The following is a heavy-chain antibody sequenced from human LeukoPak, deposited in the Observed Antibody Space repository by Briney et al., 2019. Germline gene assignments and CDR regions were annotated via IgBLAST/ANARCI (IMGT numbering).Heavy chain of an antibody. CDR2: IWYDGSNK. V-gene: IGHV3-33*01. Sequence: PGRSLRLSCAASGFTFSSYGMHWVRQAPGKGLEWVAVIWYDGSNKYYADSVKGRFTISRDNSKNTLYLQMNSLRAEDTAVYYWASGGKDNWRHFEHWGQGTLGNGSS. CDR1: GFTFSSYG. CDR3: ASGGKDNWRHFEH. J-gene: IGHJ4*01. D-gene: IGHD1-20*01.